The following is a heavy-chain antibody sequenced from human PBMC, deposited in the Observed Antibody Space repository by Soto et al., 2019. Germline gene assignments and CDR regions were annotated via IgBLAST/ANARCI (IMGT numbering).Heavy chain of an antibody. Sequence: QVQLVQSGDEVRKPGSSVKVSCKASGYIFVNYGIAWVRQAPGQGLEWIAWVSPYSGNTHYASKVQGSITMTTDTSTSTAYMDLGSLTSHDTAVYYCAMVDNYVTPTPQDVWGQGTTVTVSS. CDR2: VSPYSGNT. J-gene: IGHJ6*02. D-gene: IGHD3-16*01. V-gene: IGHV1-18*01. CDR3: AMVDNYVTPTPQDV. CDR1: GYIFVNYG.